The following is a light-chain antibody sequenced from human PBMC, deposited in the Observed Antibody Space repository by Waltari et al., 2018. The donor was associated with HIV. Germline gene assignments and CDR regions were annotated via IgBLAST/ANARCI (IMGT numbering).Light chain of an antibody. V-gene: IGLV1-40*01. CDR2: GNS. Sequence: QSVLTQPPSVSGAPGQRVTISCTGSSSNIGAGYDVHWYQQLPGTAPKLLIYGNSNRPSGVPDRFSGSKSCTSASLAITVLQAEDEADYYCQSYDSSLSGSEMVFGGGTKLTVL. CDR1: SSNIGAGYD. CDR3: QSYDSSLSGSEMV. J-gene: IGLJ2*01.